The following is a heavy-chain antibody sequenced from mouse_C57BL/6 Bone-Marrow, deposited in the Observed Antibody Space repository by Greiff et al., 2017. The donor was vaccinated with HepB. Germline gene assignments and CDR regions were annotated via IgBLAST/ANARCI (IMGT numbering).Heavy chain of an antibody. CDR3: ARQVLPYFDY. D-gene: IGHD1-1*01. V-gene: IGHV5-6*01. J-gene: IGHJ2*01. CDR2: ISSGGSYT. Sequence: EVQLVESGGDLVKPGGSLKLSCAASGFTFSSYGMSWVRQTPDKRLEWVATISSGGSYTYYPDSVKGRFTISRDNAKNTLYLQMSSLKSEDTAMYYCARQVLPYFDYWGQSTTLTVSS. CDR1: GFTFSSYG.